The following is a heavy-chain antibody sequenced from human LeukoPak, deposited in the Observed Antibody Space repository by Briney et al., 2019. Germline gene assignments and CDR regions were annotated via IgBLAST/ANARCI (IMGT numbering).Heavy chain of an antibody. CDR2: IYYSGST. Sequence: KPSETLSLTCTVSGGSISSSSYYWGWIRRPPGKGLEWIGSIYYSGSTYYNPSLKSRVTISVDTSKNQFSLKLSSVTAADTAVYYCARRDYYDSSGYYHWGQGTLVTVSS. CDR3: ARRDYYDSSGYYH. J-gene: IGHJ5*02. D-gene: IGHD3-22*01. CDR1: GGSISSSSYY. V-gene: IGHV4-39*01.